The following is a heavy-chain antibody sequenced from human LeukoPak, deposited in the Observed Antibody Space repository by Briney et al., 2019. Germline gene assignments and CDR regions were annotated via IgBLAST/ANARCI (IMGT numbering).Heavy chain of an antibody. CDR3: ARESFTTAVPFDY. Sequence: GASVKVSCKASGYTFTSYAMHWVRQAPGQRLEWIGWINAGNGNTKYSQKFQGRVTITRDTSASTAYMELSSLRSEDTAVYYCARESFTTAVPFDYWGQGTLATVSS. CDR2: INAGNGNT. J-gene: IGHJ4*02. D-gene: IGHD4-23*01. V-gene: IGHV1-3*01. CDR1: GYTFTSYA.